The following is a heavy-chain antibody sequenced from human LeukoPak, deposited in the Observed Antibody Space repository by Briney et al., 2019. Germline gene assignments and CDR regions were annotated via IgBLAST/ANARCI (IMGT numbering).Heavy chain of an antibody. Sequence: GGSLRLSCAASGFTFSRSWMSWVRQAPGEGLEWLANIKEDGSEQYYVDSVKGRFTISRDNAKNSLYLQMNSLRAEDTAVYYCARGTTGYWGQGTLVTVSS. CDR3: ARGTTGY. CDR1: GFTFSRSW. CDR2: IKEDGSEQ. V-gene: IGHV3-7*01. J-gene: IGHJ4*02. D-gene: IGHD1-1*01.